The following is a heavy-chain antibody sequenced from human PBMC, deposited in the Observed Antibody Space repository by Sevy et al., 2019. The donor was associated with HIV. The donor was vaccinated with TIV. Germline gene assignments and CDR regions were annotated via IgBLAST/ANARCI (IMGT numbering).Heavy chain of an antibody. J-gene: IGHJ4*02. V-gene: IGHV3-30-3*01. CDR3: ARDGVYYDSSGHDY. CDR2: ISYDGSNK. D-gene: IGHD3-22*01. CDR1: GFTFGSYA. Sequence: GGSLRLSCTASGFTFGSYAMHWVRQAPGKGLEWVAVISYDGSNKYYADSVKGRFTVSRDNSKNTLYLQMNSLRAEDTAVYYCARDGVYYDSSGHDYWGQGTLVTVSS.